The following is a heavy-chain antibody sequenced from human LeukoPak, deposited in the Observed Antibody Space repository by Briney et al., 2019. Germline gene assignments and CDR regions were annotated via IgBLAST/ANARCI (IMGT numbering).Heavy chain of an antibody. CDR2: IYHSGST. CDR3: AREDNYYDSSGYGYFAY. Sequence: PSETLSLTCTVSGGSISSGGYYWSWIRQPPGKGLEWIENIYHSGSTYYNPSLKSRVTISVDRSKNQFSLKLSSVTAADTAVYYCAREDNYYDSSGYGYFAYWGQGTLVTVSS. V-gene: IGHV4-30-2*01. J-gene: IGHJ4*02. CDR1: GGSISSGGYY. D-gene: IGHD3-22*01.